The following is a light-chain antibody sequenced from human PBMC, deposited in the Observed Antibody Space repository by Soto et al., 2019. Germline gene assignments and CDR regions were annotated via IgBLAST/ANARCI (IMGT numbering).Light chain of an antibody. Sequence: QSVLTQPPSASGTPGQRVIISCSGSSSNIGSNYVYWYQQLPGTAPKLLIYKNNQPPSGVPDRFSGSKSGTSASLAISGLRSEDEADYYCAAWDDSLSGGVFGTGTKVTVL. CDR3: AAWDDSLSGGV. CDR1: SSNIGSNY. V-gene: IGLV1-47*01. CDR2: KNN. J-gene: IGLJ1*01.